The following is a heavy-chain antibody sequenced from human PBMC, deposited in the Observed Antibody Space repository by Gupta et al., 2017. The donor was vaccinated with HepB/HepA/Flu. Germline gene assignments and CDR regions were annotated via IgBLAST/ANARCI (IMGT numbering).Heavy chain of an antibody. CDR2: IYYSGST. CDR1: GGSISTNNY. Sequence: QLQLQESGPGLVKPSETLSLTCTVSGGSISTNNYWGWIRQPPGKGLQWFGTIYYSGSTSYYPSLKSRVTISVDTSKNHFSLKLTSVTAADTAVYYCARLLGDYGGRLDYWGQGILVTVSS. D-gene: IGHD4/OR15-4a*01. J-gene: IGHJ4*02. V-gene: IGHV4-39*01. CDR3: ARLLGDYGGRLDY.